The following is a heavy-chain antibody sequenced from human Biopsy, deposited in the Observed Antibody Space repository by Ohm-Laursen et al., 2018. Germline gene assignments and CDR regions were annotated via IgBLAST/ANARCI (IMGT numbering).Heavy chain of an antibody. CDR2: IYYSGST. V-gene: IGHV4-59*01. D-gene: IGHD2/OR15-2a*01. Sequence: SETLSLTCTASGGSISSDYWSWIRQTQGKGLEWIGYIYYSGSTNYNPSLKSRVTISVDTSKNQFSLRLNSVTAADTAVYYCARATNSTGWPYYYFYGMDVWGQGTTVTVSS. CDR3: ARATNSTGWPYYYFYGMDV. J-gene: IGHJ6*02. CDR1: GGSISSDY.